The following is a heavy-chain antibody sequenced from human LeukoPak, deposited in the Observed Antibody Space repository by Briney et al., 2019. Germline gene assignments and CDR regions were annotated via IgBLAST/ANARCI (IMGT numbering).Heavy chain of an antibody. Sequence: GASVKVSCKXSGGTFSSYAISWVRQAPGQGLEWMGGIIPIFGTANYAQKFQGRVTITTDESTSTAYMELSSLRSEDTAVYYCARVWEEGYYGSGSYVSWFDPWGQGTLVTVSS. CDR3: ARVWEEGYYGSGSYVSWFDP. J-gene: IGHJ5*02. D-gene: IGHD3-10*01. CDR2: IIPIFGTA. V-gene: IGHV1-69*05. CDR1: GGTFSSYA.